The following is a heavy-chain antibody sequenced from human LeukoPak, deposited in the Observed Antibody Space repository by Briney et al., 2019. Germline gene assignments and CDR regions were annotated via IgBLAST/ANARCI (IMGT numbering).Heavy chain of an antibody. D-gene: IGHD5-18*01. CDR1: GYTFTGYY. CDR3: ARAELWLQVPHLIGFDY. J-gene: IGHJ4*02. V-gene: IGHV1-18*04. CDR2: ISAYNGDT. Sequence: GASVKVSCKASGYTFTGYYMHWVRQAPGQGLEWMGWISAYNGDTNYAQKLQGRVTMTTDTSTSTAYMELRSLRSDDTAVYYCARAELWLQVPHLIGFDYWGQGTLVTVSS.